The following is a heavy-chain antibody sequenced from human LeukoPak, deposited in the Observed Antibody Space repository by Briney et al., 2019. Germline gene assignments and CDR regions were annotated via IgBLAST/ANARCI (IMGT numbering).Heavy chain of an antibody. CDR3: ARVVATITAWDIDAFDI. D-gene: IGHD5-12*01. V-gene: IGHV5-51*01. Sequence: GESLKISCKGSGYSFTSYWIGWVRQMPGKGLEWMGIIYPGDSDTRYSPSFQGQVTISADKSISTAYLQWSSLKASDTAMYYYARVVATITAWDIDAFDIWGQGTMVTVSS. CDR2: IYPGDSDT. J-gene: IGHJ3*02. CDR1: GYSFTSYW.